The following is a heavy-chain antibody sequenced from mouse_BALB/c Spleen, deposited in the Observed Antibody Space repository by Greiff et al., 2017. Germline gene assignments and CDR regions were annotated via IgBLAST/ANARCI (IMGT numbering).Heavy chain of an antibody. CDR1: GYTFTSYY. D-gene: IGHD1-1*01. V-gene: IGHV1S81*02. CDR2: INPSNGGT. CDR3: TRSGTYGSSDFDY. J-gene: IGHJ2*01. Sequence: QVQLQQSGAELVKPGASVKLSCKASGYTFTSYYMYWVKQRPGQGLEWIGEINPSNGGTNFNEKVKSKATLTVDKSTSTAYMQLSSLTSEDSAVYYCTRSGTYGSSDFDYWGQGTTLTVSS.